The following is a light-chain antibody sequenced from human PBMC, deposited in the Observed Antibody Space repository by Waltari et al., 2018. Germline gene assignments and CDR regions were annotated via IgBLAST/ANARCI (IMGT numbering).Light chain of an antibody. V-gene: IGKV3-15*01. CDR1: QSVSTN. J-gene: IGKJ2*01. Sequence: EIVMTQSPATLSLSPGESATLPCRASQSVSTNLAWYQQKPGQAPRLLIYGASTRATGIPARLSGGGSGTEFTLTISSLQSEDFAVYYCQQYNDWPPMYTFGQGTKLDI. CDR3: QQYNDWPPMYT. CDR2: GAS.